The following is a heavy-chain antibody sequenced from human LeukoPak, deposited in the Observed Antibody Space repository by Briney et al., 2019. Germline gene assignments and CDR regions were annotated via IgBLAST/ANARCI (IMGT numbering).Heavy chain of an antibody. D-gene: IGHD3-3*01. CDR1: GFTFTTYA. J-gene: IGHJ6*02. Sequence: PGGSLRLSCAASGFTFTTYAMIWVRQAPGKGLEWVSSISGSDGRTYYADSAKGRFTISRDNSKNMVYLQMNSLRAEDTALYYCAKVLSETDHYWYGMGVWGQGTTVSVSS. V-gene: IGHV3-23*01. CDR2: ISGSDGRT. CDR3: AKVLSETDHYWYGMGV.